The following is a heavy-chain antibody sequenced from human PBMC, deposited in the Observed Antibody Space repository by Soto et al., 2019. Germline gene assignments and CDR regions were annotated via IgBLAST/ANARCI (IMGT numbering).Heavy chain of an antibody. CDR2: IIPKFGTT. Sequence: QVQLVQSGAEVKKPGSSVKVSCKASGGTFSTYGMNWVRLAPGQGLEWMGGIIPKFGTTNYAQKFQGRVTITADGSTNTAYMGLNYLRSEDTAVYFWARELDPYYGGNSLSLDYWGQGTLVTVSS. J-gene: IGHJ4*02. CDR1: GGTFSTYG. CDR3: ARELDPYYGGNSLSLDY. V-gene: IGHV1-69*13. D-gene: IGHD4-17*01.